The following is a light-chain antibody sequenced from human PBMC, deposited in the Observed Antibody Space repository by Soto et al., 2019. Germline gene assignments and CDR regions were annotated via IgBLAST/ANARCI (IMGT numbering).Light chain of an antibody. CDR1: GSSIGTNT. CDR3: AAWDGSLNNVL. Sequence: QSVLTQPPSASGTPGQRVIISCSGSGSSIGTNTVNWYRQLPGTAPKLLIYGNNQRPSWVPDRFSGSKSGTSASLAISGLQSEDEADYYCAAWDGSLNNVLFGGGTKLTVL. CDR2: GNN. J-gene: IGLJ2*01. V-gene: IGLV1-44*01.